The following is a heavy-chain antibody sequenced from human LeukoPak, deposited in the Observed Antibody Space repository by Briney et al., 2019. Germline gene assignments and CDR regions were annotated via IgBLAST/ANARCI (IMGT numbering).Heavy chain of an antibody. V-gene: IGHV5-51*01. CDR3: ARETMSRMDV. CDR2: IFPGDSDT. Sequence: GESLKISCKGSGDSFTNYWIGWVRQMPGKGLEWMGIIFPGDSDTRYNPSFQGQVTISADKSISTAYLQWSSLKASDTAMYYCARETMSRMDVGGQGTTVTVSS. CDR1: GDSFTNYW. J-gene: IGHJ6*02. D-gene: IGHD3-3*01.